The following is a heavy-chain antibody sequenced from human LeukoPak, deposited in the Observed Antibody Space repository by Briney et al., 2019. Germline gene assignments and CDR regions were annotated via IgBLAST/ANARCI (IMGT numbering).Heavy chain of an antibody. CDR1: GGSIIRTNYY. D-gene: IGHD3-9*01. Sequence: TSETLSLTCSVSGGSIIRTNYYWGWIRQPPGKGLEWIGSISDSGNTYYSPSLKSRVTMSVDTSKNQFSLKLTSVTAADTAVYYCASYSNDILTNWFDPWGQGTLVTVSS. V-gene: IGHV4-39*07. CDR3: ASYSNDILTNWFDP. CDR2: ISDSGNT. J-gene: IGHJ5*02.